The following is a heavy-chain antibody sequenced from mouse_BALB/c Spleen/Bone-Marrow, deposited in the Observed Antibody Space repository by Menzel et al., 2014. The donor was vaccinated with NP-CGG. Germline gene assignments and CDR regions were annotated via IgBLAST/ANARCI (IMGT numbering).Heavy chain of an antibody. Sequence: LQESGPSLVQPSQSLSITCTVSGFSLTSYGVHWVRQSPGKGLEWLGEIWRGGSTDYNADFMSRLSITKDTSKSQVCFKMNSLQADATAIYCCAKNGGYDGWFAYWGQGTLVTVSA. D-gene: IGHD2-14*01. CDR1: GFSLTSYG. V-gene: IGHV2-5-1*01. J-gene: IGHJ3*01. CDR3: AKNGGYDGWFAY. CDR2: IWRGGST.